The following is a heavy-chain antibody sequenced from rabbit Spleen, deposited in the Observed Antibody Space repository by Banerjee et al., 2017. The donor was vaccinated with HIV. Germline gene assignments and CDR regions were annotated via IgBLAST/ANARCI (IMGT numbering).Heavy chain of an antibody. V-gene: IGHV1S40*01. CDR2: IDSGSSGFT. J-gene: IGHJ6*01. CDR3: ARDTSSSFSSYGMDL. Sequence: QSLEESGGDLVKPGASLTLTCKASGVSFSISSYMCWVRQAPGKGLEWIACIDSGSSGFTYSATWAKGRFICSKTSSTTVTLQMTRLTAADTATYFCARDTSSSFSSYGMDLWGQGTLVTV. D-gene: IGHD1-1*01. CDR1: GVSFSISSY.